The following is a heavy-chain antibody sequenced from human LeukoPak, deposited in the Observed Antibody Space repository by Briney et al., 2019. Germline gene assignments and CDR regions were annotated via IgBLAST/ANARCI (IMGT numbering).Heavy chain of an antibody. D-gene: IGHD3-10*01. J-gene: IGHJ4*02. CDR2: ITDSGRKT. CDR1: GLTFSSYA. CDR3: AKITMATTPNF. V-gene: IGHV3-23*01. Sequence: PGGSLRLSCAASGLTFSSYAMNWVRQASGKGLEWVSGITDSGRKTYYADSVKGRFSISRDNSRNTLYLQTSDLRAEDTAVYYCAKITMATTPNFWGQGTLVTVSS.